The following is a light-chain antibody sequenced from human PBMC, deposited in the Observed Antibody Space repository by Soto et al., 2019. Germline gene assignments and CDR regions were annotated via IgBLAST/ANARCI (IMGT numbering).Light chain of an antibody. V-gene: IGLV2-14*03. Sequence: QSGLTQPASVSGSPGQSISISCLETSSDVGAFNYVSWYQHHPGKAPQLIIYDVTSRPSGVSNRFSASKSGNTASLTISGLQAEDEADYYCSSYTTKNTEVFGTGTKVTVL. CDR1: SSDVGAFNY. CDR3: SSYTTKNTEV. J-gene: IGLJ1*01. CDR2: DVT.